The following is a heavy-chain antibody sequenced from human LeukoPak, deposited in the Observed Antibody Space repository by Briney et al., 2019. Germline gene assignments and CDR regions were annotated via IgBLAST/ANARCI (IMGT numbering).Heavy chain of an antibody. CDR1: GGSIASSSYY. CDR2: IYYSGST. J-gene: IGHJ4*02. Sequence: SETLSLTCTVSGGSIASSSYYWSWIRQPPGKGLGWIGYIYYSGSTNYNPSLKSRVTISVDTSKNQFSLKLSSVTAADTAVYYCARRCDCYFNYFDYWGQGTLVTVSS. CDR3: ARRCDCYFNYFDY. V-gene: IGHV4-61*05. D-gene: IGHD2-21*02.